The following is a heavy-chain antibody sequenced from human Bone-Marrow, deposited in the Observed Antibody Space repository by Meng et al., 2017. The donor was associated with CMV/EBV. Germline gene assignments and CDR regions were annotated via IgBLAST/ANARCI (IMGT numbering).Heavy chain of an antibody. J-gene: IGHJ4*02. V-gene: IGHV3-30*04. CDR3: AREVWDLPATAIRTSTYYFDY. D-gene: IGHD2-2*02. CDR2: ISYDGSNK. CDR1: GFTFSSYA. Sequence: GESLKISCAASGFTFSSYAMHWVRQAPGKGLEWVAVISYDGSNKYYADSVKGRFTISRDNSKSTLYLQMNSLRAEDTAFYYCAREVWDLPATAIRTSTYYFDYWGQGTRVTVSS.